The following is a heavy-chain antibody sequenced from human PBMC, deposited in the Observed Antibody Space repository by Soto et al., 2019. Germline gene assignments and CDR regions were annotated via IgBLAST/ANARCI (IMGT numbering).Heavy chain of an antibody. CDR3: VRVARDYHFDY. V-gene: IGHV3-72*01. J-gene: IGHJ4*02. CDR2: TRDKANSFST. D-gene: IGHD3-10*01. Sequence: EVQLVESGGGLVQPGGSLRLSCAVSGFTFSDHYMDWVRQAPGKGLEWVARTRDKANSFSTEYAASVKGRFTISRDDSSDSLYLQMNSLKADDTAVYYCVRVARDYHFDYWGQGTLVTVSS. CDR1: GFTFSDHY.